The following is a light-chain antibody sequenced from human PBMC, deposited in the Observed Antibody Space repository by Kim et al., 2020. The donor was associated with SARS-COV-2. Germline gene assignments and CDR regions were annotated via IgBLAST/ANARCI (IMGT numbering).Light chain of an antibody. Sequence: SPGERATLSCRASQSVSGSHLAWYQQKPGQTPRILIYDASSRVTGISDRFSGSGSGTDFTLTISRLQPEDFAVYYCQQYAASPFTFGGGTKVEIK. J-gene: IGKJ4*01. CDR1: QSVSGSH. V-gene: IGKV3-20*01. CDR3: QQYAASPFT. CDR2: DAS.